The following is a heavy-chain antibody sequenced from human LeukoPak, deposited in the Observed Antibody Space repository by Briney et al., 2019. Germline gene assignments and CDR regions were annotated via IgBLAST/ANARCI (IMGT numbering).Heavy chain of an antibody. CDR1: GYTFTSYG. CDR2: ISAYNGNT. Sequence: ASVKVSCKASGYTFTSYGISWVRQAPGQGLEWMGWISAYNGNTNYAQKLQGRVTMTRDTSISTAYMELSRLRSEDTAVYYCARGLGSSWSNPVYYYYGMDVWGQGTTVTVSS. V-gene: IGHV1-18*01. CDR3: ARGLGSSWSNPVYYYYGMDV. J-gene: IGHJ6*02. D-gene: IGHD6-13*01.